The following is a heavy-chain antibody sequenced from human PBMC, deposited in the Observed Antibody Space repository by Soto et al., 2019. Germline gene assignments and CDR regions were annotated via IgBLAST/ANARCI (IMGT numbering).Heavy chain of an antibody. D-gene: IGHD1-1*01. Sequence: ASGPTLVNPTQTLTLTCTFSGFSLSTSGVGVGWIRQPPGKALEWLALIYWDDDKRYSPSLKSRLTITKDTSKNQVVLTMTNMEPVDTATYYCAQDYWNGAGRPDLFAPRGQGSLVIGSS. J-gene: IGHJ5*02. V-gene: IGHV2-5*02. CDR3: AQDYWNGAGRPDLFAP. CDR2: IYWDDDK. CDR1: GFSLSTSGVG.